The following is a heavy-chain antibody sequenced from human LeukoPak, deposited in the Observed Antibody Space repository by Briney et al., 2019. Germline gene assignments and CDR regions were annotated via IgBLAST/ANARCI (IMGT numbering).Heavy chain of an antibody. Sequence: PSETLSLTCTVSGVSINNSSSDYWAWIRQPPGKGLEWIGNIYYTGSTYYTSSLKSRVTMSVDTSKNVFSLTLKSLTSADTAVYYCARHLEYTTSGKAFDVWGQGTLVSVSS. CDR1: GVSINNSSSDY. V-gene: IGHV4-39*01. D-gene: IGHD3-3*01. J-gene: IGHJ3*01. CDR3: ARHLEYTTSGKAFDV. CDR2: IYYTGST.